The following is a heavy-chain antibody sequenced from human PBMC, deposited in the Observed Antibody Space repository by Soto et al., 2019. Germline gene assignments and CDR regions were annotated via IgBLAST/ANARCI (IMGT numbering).Heavy chain of an antibody. J-gene: IGHJ6*02. Sequence: PGGSLRLSCAASGFTFNRYTMNWVRQAPGKGLEWVSSISSSTDIFHADSVKGRFIISRDNAKNSLYLQMKSLRAEDTAVYYCTRDYHLAAAGRYGMDVWGQGTTVTVSS. CDR1: GFTFNRYT. CDR3: TRDYHLAAAGRYGMDV. V-gene: IGHV3-21*06. CDR2: ISSSTDI. D-gene: IGHD6-13*01.